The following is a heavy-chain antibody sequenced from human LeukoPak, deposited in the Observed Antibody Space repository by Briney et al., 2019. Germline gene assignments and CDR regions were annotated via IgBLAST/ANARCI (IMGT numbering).Heavy chain of an antibody. CDR2: IKQDGSEK. J-gene: IGHJ4*02. D-gene: IGHD1-7*01. V-gene: IGHV3-7*01. CDR1: GFTFSNYW. CDR3: AREDDWNYEDY. Sequence: GGSLRLSCAASGFTFSNYWMSWVRQAPGKGLEWVANIKQDGSEKYYVNSVKGRFTISRDNAKNSLYLQMNSLRAEDTAIYYCAREDDWNYEDYWGQGTLVTVSS.